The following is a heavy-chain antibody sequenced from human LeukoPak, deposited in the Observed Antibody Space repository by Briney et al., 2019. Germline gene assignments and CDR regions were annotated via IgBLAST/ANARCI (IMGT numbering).Heavy chain of an antibody. J-gene: IGHJ4*02. V-gene: IGHV5-51*01. CDR1: GYTFTSYW. Sequence: GESLQISCKASGYTFTSYWIAWVRQMPGKGLEWMGIIDPGDSDTRYSPSFQGQVTISADKSISTAYLQWSSLKASDTAMYYCARHDYVLGIIGYWGQGTLVTVSS. CDR3: ARHDYVLGIIGY. CDR2: IDPGDSDT. D-gene: IGHD3-16*01.